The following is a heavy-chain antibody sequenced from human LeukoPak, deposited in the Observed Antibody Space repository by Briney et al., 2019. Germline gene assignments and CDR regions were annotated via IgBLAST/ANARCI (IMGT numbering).Heavy chain of an antibody. Sequence: GGSLRLSCAASGFTFSSYAMGWVRQAPGKGLEWVSAISGSGGSTYYADSVKGRFTISRDNSKNTLYLQMNSLRAEDTAVYYCAKVKQQWRGGFDYWGQGTLVTVSP. D-gene: IGHD6-19*01. CDR2: ISGSGGST. V-gene: IGHV3-23*01. J-gene: IGHJ4*02. CDR3: AKVKQQWRGGFDY. CDR1: GFTFSSYA.